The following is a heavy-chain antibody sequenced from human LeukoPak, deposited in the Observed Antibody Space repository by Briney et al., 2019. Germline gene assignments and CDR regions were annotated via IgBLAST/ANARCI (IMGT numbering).Heavy chain of an antibody. J-gene: IGHJ4*02. Sequence: KPGGSLRLSCAASGFTFSSYSMNWVRQAPGKGLEWVSSISSSSSYIYYADSVKGRFTISRDNAKNSLYLQMNSLRTEDTAVYYCTTDRGIAVRPIFDHWGQGIMVTVSS. CDR1: GFTFSSYS. D-gene: IGHD6-6*01. V-gene: IGHV3-21*04. CDR3: TTDRGIAVRPIFDH. CDR2: ISSSSSYI.